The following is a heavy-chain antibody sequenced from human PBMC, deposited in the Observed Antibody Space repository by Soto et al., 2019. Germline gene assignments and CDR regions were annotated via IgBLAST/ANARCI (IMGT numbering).Heavy chain of an antibody. CDR2: IFHSGST. D-gene: IGHD3-10*01. V-gene: IGHV4-30-2*01. Sequence: QLQLQESGSGLVKPSQTLSLTCAVSGGSISSVGYSWSWIRQPPGKGLEWIGYIFHSGSTHYNPALKSRVTISIDRSKNQFSLKLSSVTAADTAVYYCARYGSGSYYYGMDVWGPGTTVTVSS. CDR1: GGSISSVGYS. J-gene: IGHJ6*02. CDR3: ARYGSGSYYYGMDV.